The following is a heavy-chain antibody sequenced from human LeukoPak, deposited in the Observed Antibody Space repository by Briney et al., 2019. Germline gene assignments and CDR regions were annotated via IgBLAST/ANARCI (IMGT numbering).Heavy chain of an antibody. V-gene: IGHV5-51*01. J-gene: IGHJ4*02. CDR2: IYAGDSDT. D-gene: IGHD3/OR15-3a*01. CDR3: ARRPVGFGQYYFDY. Sequence: AGASLQISCQGSGYNFTNSWIAWVRQLPGKGLEWMGIIYAGDSDTTYSPSFQGQVTISADKSISTAYLQWSSLKASDTAMYYCARRPVGFGQYYFDYWGQGTLVT. CDR1: GYNFTNSW.